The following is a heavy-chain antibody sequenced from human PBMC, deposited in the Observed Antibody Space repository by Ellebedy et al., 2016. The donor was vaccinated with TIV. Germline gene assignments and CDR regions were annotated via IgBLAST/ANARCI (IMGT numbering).Heavy chain of an antibody. J-gene: IGHJ4*02. V-gene: IGHV3-30*04. Sequence: PGGSLRLSCAASGFTFSTSAMHRVRQAPGKGLEWVAVISYDGSNKYYQESVKGRFTISRDNSKNTLSLQMNSLRAEDTAVYYCARPHVDPAVVPLLLSLMPFDDWGQGTLVTVSS. D-gene: IGHD5-18*01. CDR3: ARPHVDPAVVPLLLSLMPFDD. CDR1: GFTFSTSA. CDR2: ISYDGSNK.